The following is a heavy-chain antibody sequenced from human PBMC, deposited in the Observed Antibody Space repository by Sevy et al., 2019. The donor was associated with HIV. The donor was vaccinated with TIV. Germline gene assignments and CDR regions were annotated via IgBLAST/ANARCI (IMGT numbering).Heavy chain of an antibody. Sequence: GGSLRLSCVGSGFVFEDFAVDWVRRSPGKGLEWVSGITGNGQKKFYEGSVKGRFSISRDNARKSIYLQMNNMNFDDTAFYYCVRDISPTLGTGHNWFDLWGQGTLVTVSS. CDR3: VRDISPTLGTGHNWFDL. J-gene: IGHJ5*02. V-gene: IGHV3-9*01. CDR1: GFVFEDFA. CDR2: ITGNGQKK.